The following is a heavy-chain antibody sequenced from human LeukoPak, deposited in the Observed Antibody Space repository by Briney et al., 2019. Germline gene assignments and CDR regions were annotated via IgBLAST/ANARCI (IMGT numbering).Heavy chain of an antibody. CDR3: ARDSREFQSSNYDA. Sequence: GGSLRLSCAASGFTFDHYAMSWVRQAPGKGLEWVSGINWIGGSTVYVDSVRGRFTISRDNAKNSLFLQMNSLRAEDTALYFFARDSREFQSSNYDAWGQGTLVTASS. CDR1: GFTFDHYA. J-gene: IGHJ5*02. V-gene: IGHV3-20*04. D-gene: IGHD2-2*01. CDR2: INWIGGST.